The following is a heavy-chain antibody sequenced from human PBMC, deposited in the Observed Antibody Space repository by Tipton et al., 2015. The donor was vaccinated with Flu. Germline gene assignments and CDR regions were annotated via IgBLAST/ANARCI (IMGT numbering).Heavy chain of an antibody. Sequence: TLSLTCTVSGGSLSSYFWSWIRQPAGKGLEWIGRIYPSGNTDYNPSLRSRVTMSVDTSRNQFSLSLTSVTAADAAIYYCARSGSYHHYYFDLWGRGTLVSVSS. CDR2: IYPSGNT. V-gene: IGHV4-4*07. J-gene: IGHJ2*01. CDR3: ARSGSYHHYYFDL. D-gene: IGHD1-26*01. CDR1: GGSLSSYF.